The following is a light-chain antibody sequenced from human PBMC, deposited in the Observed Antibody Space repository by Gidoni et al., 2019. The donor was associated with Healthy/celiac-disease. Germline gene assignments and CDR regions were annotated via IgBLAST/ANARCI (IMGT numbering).Light chain of an antibody. J-gene: IGKJ1*01. CDR3: QQSYSRT. CDR1: QSIISY. CDR2: AAS. Sequence: DIQMNQSPSSLSASVGDRVTITCRASQSIISYLNWYQQKPGKAPKLLIYAASSLQSGVPSRFSGSGSGTDFTLTISSLQPEDFATYYCQQSYSRTFGQGTKVEIK. V-gene: IGKV1-39*01.